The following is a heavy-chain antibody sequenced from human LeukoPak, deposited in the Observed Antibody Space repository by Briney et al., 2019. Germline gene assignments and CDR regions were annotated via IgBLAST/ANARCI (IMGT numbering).Heavy chain of an antibody. V-gene: IGHV3-23*01. Sequence: PGGSLRLSCVGSGFIFSNYAVNWVRQAPGKGLEWVSTISAAGDVTYHADSVKGRFTISRDNSKNKLFMQMNSLRAEDTAVYYCAKAYARYYDILTGHGDFDYWGQGTLVTVSS. CDR3: AKAYARYYDILTGHGDFDY. D-gene: IGHD3-9*01. CDR2: ISAAGDVT. J-gene: IGHJ4*02. CDR1: GFIFSNYA.